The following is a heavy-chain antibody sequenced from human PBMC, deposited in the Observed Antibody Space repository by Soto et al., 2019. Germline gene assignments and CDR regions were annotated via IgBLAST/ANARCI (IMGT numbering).Heavy chain of an antibody. Sequence: GASVKVSCKASGGTFSSYAISWVRQAPGQGLEWMGGIIPIFGTANYAQKFQGRVTITADESTSTAYMELSSLRSEDTAVYYCARERIHIPAMVKGHYYYYYGMDVWGQGTTVTVSS. CDR1: GGTFSSYA. V-gene: IGHV1-69*13. J-gene: IGHJ6*02. D-gene: IGHD5-18*01. CDR3: ARERIHIPAMVKGHYYYYYGMDV. CDR2: IIPIFGTA.